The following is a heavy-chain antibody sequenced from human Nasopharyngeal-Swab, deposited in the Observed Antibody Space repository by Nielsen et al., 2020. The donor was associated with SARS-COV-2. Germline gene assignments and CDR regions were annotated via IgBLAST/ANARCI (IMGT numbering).Heavy chain of an antibody. CDR3: ARTGYSFGFDAFDV. V-gene: IGHV3-21*01. Sequence: ALKISCAASGFTLSSYSMNCVRQAPGKGLEWVSSISSSSTYIYYADSVKGRFTISRDNAKNSLYLQMNSLRAEDTAVYYCARTGYSFGFDAFDVWGQGTMVTVSS. D-gene: IGHD5-18*01. J-gene: IGHJ3*01. CDR1: GFTLSSYS. CDR2: ISSSSTYI.